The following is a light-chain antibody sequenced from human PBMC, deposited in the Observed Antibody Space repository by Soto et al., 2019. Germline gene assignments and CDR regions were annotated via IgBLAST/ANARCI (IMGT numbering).Light chain of an antibody. Sequence: ELVLTQSPGTLSVSPGERATLSCRASQSVSSNYLAWYQQKPGQAPRLLIYGASSRATDVPDRFSGSGSGTNFTLTISRLEPEDFAVYYCQQYGRSPFGGGTKVEIK. CDR3: QQYGRSP. CDR1: QSVSSNY. J-gene: IGKJ4*01. CDR2: GAS. V-gene: IGKV3-20*01.